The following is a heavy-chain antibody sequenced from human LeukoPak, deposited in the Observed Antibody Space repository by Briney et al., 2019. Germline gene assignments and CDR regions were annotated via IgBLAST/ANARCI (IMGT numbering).Heavy chain of an antibody. D-gene: IGHD1-26*01. CDR1: GFTFSNYA. V-gene: IGHV3-23*01. J-gene: IGHJ2*01. CDR2: ISGNGDIT. Sequence: GGSLRLSCAASGFTFSNYAMSWVRQAPGKGLEWVSAISGNGDITYYTDSVKGRFTISRDNSKNTLFLHMNTLRAEDTAIYYCAKDRTVGASYRYFDLWGRGTLVTVSS. CDR3: AKDRTVGASYRYFDL.